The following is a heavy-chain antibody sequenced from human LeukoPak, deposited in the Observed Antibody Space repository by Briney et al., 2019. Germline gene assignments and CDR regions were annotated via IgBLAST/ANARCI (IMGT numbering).Heavy chain of an antibody. CDR2: INAYNGNT. CDR3: ARDGDYGGNWDY. CDR1: GYTFTSYD. D-gene: IGHD4-23*01. Sequence: ASVKVSCKASGYTFTSYDISWVRLAPGQGLEWMGWINAYNGNTNYAQKFQGRVTMTTDTSTSTGYMELRSLRSDDTAVYYCARDGDYGGNWDYWGQGTLVTVSS. J-gene: IGHJ4*02. V-gene: IGHV1-18*01.